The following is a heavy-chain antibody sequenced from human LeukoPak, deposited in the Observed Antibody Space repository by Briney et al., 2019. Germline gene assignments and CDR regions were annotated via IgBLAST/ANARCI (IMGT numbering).Heavy chain of an antibody. V-gene: IGHV4-34*01. CDR1: GGSFSGYY. D-gene: IGHD2-2*01. CDR2: INHSGST. J-gene: IGHJ3*02. CDR3: ARRGSSRRHPSDI. Sequence: PSETLSLTCAVYGGSFSGYYWSWIRQPPGKGLEWIGEINHSGSTNYNPSLKSRVTISVDTSKNQFSLKLSSVTAEDTAVYYCARRGSSRRHPSDIWGQGTMVTVSS.